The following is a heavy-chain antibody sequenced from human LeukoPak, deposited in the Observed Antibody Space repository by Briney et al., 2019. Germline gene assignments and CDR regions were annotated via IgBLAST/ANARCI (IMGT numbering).Heavy chain of an antibody. CDR1: GDSVSSDSAA. CDR2: TCYRSKWYN. CDR3: ARARLESGSYYVHY. Sequence: SQTLSLTCAISGDSVSSDSAAWNWIRQSPSRGLEWLGRTCYRSKWYNDYAVSVKSRITINPDTSKNQFSLQLNSVTPEDTAVYYCARARLESGSYYVHYWGQGTLVTVSS. D-gene: IGHD1-26*01. J-gene: IGHJ4*02. V-gene: IGHV6-1*01.